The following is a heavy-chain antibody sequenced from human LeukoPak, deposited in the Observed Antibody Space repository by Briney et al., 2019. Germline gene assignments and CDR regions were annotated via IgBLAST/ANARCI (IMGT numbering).Heavy chain of an antibody. V-gene: IGHV3-48*03. D-gene: IGHD3-10*01. J-gene: IGHJ4*02. CDR1: GFTFSSYE. CDR3: AKDQGLAVRGVTNKHDY. CDR2: ISSSGSTI. Sequence: GGSLRLSCAASGFTFSSYEMNWVRQAPGKGLEWVSYISSSGSTIYYADSVKGRFTISRDNSKNTLYLQMNSLRAEDTAVYYCAKDQGLAVRGVTNKHDYWGQGTLVTVSS.